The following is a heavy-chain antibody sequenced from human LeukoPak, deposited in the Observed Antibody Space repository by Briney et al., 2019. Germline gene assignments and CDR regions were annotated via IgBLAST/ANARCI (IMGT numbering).Heavy chain of an antibody. D-gene: IGHD6-13*01. V-gene: IGHV3-43*02. CDR1: GFTFDDFP. J-gene: IGHJ4*02. Sequence: QPGGSLRLSCAASGFTFDDFPMHWVRHAPGKGLEWVSLIRGDGTGIYYADSVKGRFTVARDNSRNSLYLQMNSLRSEDTALYFCAKDKAAAAGQALFENWGQGTLVTVST. CDR3: AKDKAAAAGQALFEN. CDR2: IRGDGTGI.